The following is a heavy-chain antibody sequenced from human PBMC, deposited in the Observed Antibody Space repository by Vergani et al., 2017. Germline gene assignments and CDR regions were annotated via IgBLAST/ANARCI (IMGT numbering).Heavy chain of an antibody. CDR1: GGSFSGYY. D-gene: IGHD2-2*01. Sequence: QVQLQQWGAGLLKPSETLSLTCAVYGGSFSGYYWSWIRQPPGKGLEWIGEINHSGSTNYNPSLKSRVTISVDTSKNQFSLKLSSVTAADTAVYYCARAMGGYCSSTSCPFDYWGQGTLVTVSS. CDR3: ARAMGGYCSSTSCPFDY. J-gene: IGHJ4*02. CDR2: INHSGST. V-gene: IGHV4-34*01.